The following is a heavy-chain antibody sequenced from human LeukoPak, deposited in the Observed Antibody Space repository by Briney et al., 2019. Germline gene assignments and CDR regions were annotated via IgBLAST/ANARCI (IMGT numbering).Heavy chain of an antibody. CDR2: IKEDGSER. D-gene: IGHD2-15*01. CDR3: TRDQGYCSGGRCYSVFDI. V-gene: IGHV3-7*01. J-gene: IGHJ3*02. CDR1: GFTFGRYW. Sequence: PGGSLRLSCAVSGFTFGRYWTGWVRQAPGKGLEWVAHIKEDGSERYYADSVKGRFIMSRDNAKNAVYLQVNSLTAEDTAVYYCTRDQGYCSGGRCYSVFDIWGQGTMVTVSS.